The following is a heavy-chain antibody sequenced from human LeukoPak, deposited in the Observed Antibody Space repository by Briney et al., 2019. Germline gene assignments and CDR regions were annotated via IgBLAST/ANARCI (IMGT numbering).Heavy chain of an antibody. D-gene: IGHD3-10*01. J-gene: IGHJ3*02. V-gene: IGHV1-3*01. Sequence: ASVKVSCKASGYTFTTYAMHWVRQAPGQRLEWMGWINAGNGNTKYSQKFQGRVTITRDTSASTAYMELRSLTSDDTAMYYCARAGFGRASTSETFDIWGLGTMVTVSS. CDR2: INAGNGNT. CDR3: ARAGFGRASTSETFDI. CDR1: GYTFTTYA.